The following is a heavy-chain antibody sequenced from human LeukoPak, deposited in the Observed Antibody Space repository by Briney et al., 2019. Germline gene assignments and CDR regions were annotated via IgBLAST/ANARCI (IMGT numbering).Heavy chain of an antibody. J-gene: IGHJ4*02. V-gene: IGHV1-8*02. Sequence: ASVKVSCKASGYTFTGYYMHWVRQAPGQGLEWMGWMNPNSGNTGYAQKFQGRVTMTRNPSISTPYMELSSLRSEATAVYYCARVGGGGGNYFDYWGQGTLVTVSS. CDR2: MNPNSGNT. CDR3: ARVGGGGGNYFDY. D-gene: IGHD4-23*01. CDR1: GYTFTGYY.